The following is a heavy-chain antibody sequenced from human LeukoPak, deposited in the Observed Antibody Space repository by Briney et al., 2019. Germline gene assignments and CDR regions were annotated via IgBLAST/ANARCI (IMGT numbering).Heavy chain of an antibody. CDR3: VASSWAYYFDY. Sequence: GGSLRLSCAASGFTFSSYEMNWVRQVPGKGLEWVSYISSSGSTIYYADSVKGRFTISRDNAKNSQYLQMNSLRVEDTAVYYCVASSWAYYFDYWAREPWSPSPQ. CDR1: GFTFSSYE. CDR2: ISSSGSTI. D-gene: IGHD6-13*01. J-gene: IGHJ4*02. V-gene: IGHV3-48*03.